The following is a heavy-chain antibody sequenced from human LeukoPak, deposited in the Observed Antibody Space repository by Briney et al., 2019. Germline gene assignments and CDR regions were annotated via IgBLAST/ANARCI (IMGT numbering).Heavy chain of an antibody. D-gene: IGHD2-15*01. J-gene: IGHJ3*02. V-gene: IGHV3-53*01. CDR2: IYSGTI. CDR3: AKSVAPYCSGGSCFDAFDI. CDR1: GFTVSSNS. Sequence: GGSLRLSCTVSGFTVSSNSMSWVRQAPGKGLEWVSFIYSGTIHYSDSVKGRFTISRDNSKNTLYLQMNSLRAEDTAVYYCAKSVAPYCSGGSCFDAFDIWGQGTMVTVSS.